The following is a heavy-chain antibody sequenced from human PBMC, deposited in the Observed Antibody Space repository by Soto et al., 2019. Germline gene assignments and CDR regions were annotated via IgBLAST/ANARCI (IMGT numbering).Heavy chain of an antibody. D-gene: IGHD3-3*01. CDR1: GYTFTSYG. Sequence: ASVKVSCKASGYTFTSYGISWVRQAPGQGLEWMGWISAYNGNTNYAQKLQGRVTMTTDTSTSTAYMELRSLRSDDTAVYYCARASWNDFWSGYSSRAYYYYGMDVWGQGTTVTVSS. J-gene: IGHJ6*02. CDR3: ARASWNDFWSGYSSRAYYYYGMDV. CDR2: ISAYNGNT. V-gene: IGHV1-18*01.